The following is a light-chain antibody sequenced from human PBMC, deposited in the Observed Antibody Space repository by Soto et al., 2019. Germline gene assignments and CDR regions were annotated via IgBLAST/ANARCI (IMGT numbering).Light chain of an antibody. V-gene: IGKV1-9*01. Sequence: IQLTQSPSSLSASVGDRVTITCRASQDISTYLAWYQQKPGRAPKLLISAASTLQSGVPSRFSGSVSGTEFTLTITSLQSEDFATYHCQQLKSYPITFGQGTRLEIK. CDR2: AAS. CDR3: QQLKSYPIT. CDR1: QDISTY. J-gene: IGKJ5*01.